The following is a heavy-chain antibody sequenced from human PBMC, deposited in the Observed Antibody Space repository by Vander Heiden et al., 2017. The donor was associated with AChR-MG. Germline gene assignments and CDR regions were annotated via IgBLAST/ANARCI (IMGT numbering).Heavy chain of an antibody. CDR3: ARGSTRYYYDSSGYLDY. CDR2: IDPSDSYT. Sequence: EVQLVQSGAEVKKPGESLRISCKGPGYSFSSYGISWVRQMPGKGLEWMGRIDPSDSYTNYSPSFQGHVTISADKSISTAYLQWSSLKASDTAMYYCARGSTRYYYDSSGYLDYWGQGTLVTVSS. V-gene: IGHV5-10-1*03. J-gene: IGHJ4*02. D-gene: IGHD3-22*01. CDR1: GYSFSSYG.